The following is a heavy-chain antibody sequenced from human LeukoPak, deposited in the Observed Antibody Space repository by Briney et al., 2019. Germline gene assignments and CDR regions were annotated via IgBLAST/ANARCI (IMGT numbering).Heavy chain of an antibody. Sequence: RASVKVSCKASGYTFTSYYMHWVRQAPGQGLEWMGIINPSGGSTSYARKFQGRVTMTRDTSTSTVYMELSSLRSEDTAVYYCARVAGSIMVYATFDYWGQGTLVTVSS. CDR1: GYTFTSYY. J-gene: IGHJ4*02. CDR3: ARVAGSIMVYATFDY. V-gene: IGHV1-46*01. D-gene: IGHD2-8*01. CDR2: INPSGGST.